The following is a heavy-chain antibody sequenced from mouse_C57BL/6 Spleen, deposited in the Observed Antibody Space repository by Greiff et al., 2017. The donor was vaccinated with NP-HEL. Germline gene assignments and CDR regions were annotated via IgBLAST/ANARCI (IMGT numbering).Heavy chain of an antibody. V-gene: IGHV1-52*01. CDR2: IDPSDSET. CDR1: GYTFTSYW. Sequence: VQLQQSGAELVRPGSSVKLSCKASGYTFTSYWMHWVKQRPIQGLEWIGNIDPSDSETHYNQKFKDKATLTVDKSSSTAYMQLSSLTSADSAVYYCARRESDDASCAYWGQGTLVTVSA. D-gene: IGHD2-3*01. J-gene: IGHJ3*01. CDR3: ARRESDDASCAY.